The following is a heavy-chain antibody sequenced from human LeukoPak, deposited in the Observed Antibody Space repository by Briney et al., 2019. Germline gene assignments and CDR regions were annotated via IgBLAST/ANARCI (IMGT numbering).Heavy chain of an antibody. CDR3: ARVIFGWFDP. CDR1: GGSVSSGSYY. V-gene: IGHV4-61*01. D-gene: IGHD3-10*01. Sequence: SETLSLTCTVSGGSVSSGSYYWSWIRQPSGKGLEWIGEIYHSGSTNYNPSLKSRVTISVDKSKSQFSLKLSSVTAADTAVYYCARVIFGWFDPWGQGTLVTVSS. CDR2: IYHSGST. J-gene: IGHJ5*02.